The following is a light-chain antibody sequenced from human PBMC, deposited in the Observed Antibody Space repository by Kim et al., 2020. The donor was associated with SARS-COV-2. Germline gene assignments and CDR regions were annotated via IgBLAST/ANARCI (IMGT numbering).Light chain of an antibody. CDR3: QQYNNWPSHT. V-gene: IGKV3-15*01. CDR1: QTVSSN. CDR2: GAS. J-gene: IGKJ2*01. Sequence: ATLSVSPGERATLSCRASQTVSSNLAWYQQKPGQAPRLLIYGASTRAIGIPARFSGSGSGTEFTLTISSLQSEDFAVYYCQQYNNWPSHTFGQGTKLEI.